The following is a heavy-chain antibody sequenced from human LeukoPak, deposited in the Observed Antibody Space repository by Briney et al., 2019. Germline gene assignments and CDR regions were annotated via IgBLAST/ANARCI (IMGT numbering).Heavy chain of an antibody. CDR1: GFTFSSYG. Sequence: GGSLRLSCAASGFTFSSYGMHWVRQAPGKGLEWVAVIWYDGSNKYYADSVKGRFPISRDNSKNTLYLQMNSLRAEDTAVYYCARDLRKFQWLPSYFDYWGQGTLVTVSS. D-gene: IGHD6-19*01. CDR2: IWYDGSNK. V-gene: IGHV3-33*01. CDR3: ARDLRKFQWLPSYFDY. J-gene: IGHJ4*02.